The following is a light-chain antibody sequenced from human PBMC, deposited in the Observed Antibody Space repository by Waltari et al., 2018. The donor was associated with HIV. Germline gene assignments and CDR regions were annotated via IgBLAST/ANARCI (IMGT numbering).Light chain of an antibody. CDR2: RDS. J-gene: IGLJ3*02. CDR1: NIGNKH. CDR3: QVWVTINAAV. Sequence: SFDLTQPLSVAVAPGQTASITCDLNNIGNKHVHWYQQKAGQAPVLVIYRDSERPPGIPERFSGSNSGTTATLTISSVQGGDEADYYCQVWVTINAAVFGGGTKLTVL. V-gene: IGLV3-9*01.